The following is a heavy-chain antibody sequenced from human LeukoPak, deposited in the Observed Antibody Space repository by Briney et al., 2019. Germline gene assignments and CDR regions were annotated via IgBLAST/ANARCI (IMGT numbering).Heavy chain of an antibody. J-gene: IGHJ4*02. CDR1: GGSISSGSYY. CDR3: ARDLDGGSFDY. CDR2: IYTSGST. V-gene: IGHV4-61*02. Sequence: SETLSLTCTASGGSISSGSYYWSWIRQPAGKGLEWIGRIYTSGSTNYNPSLKSRVTISVDTSKNQFSLKLSSVTAADTAVYYCARDLDGGSFDYWGQGTLVTVSS. D-gene: IGHD2-15*01.